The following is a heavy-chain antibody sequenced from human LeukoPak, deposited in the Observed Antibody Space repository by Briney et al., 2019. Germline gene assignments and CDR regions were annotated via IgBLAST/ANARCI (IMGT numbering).Heavy chain of an antibody. CDR1: GFSFSTSG. Sequence: GRSPRLSCEASGFSFSTSGVHWVRQAPGKGLEWMAVISKDGRKNHYADSVKGRFTISRDNSKSTLFLQMNSLRPEDTGIYYCARDLLDYGTAYYDVGIFDSWGQGTRVTVSS. CDR3: ARDLLDYGTAYYDVGIFDS. CDR2: ISKDGRKN. V-gene: IGHV3-30*04. D-gene: IGHD3-16*01. J-gene: IGHJ4*02.